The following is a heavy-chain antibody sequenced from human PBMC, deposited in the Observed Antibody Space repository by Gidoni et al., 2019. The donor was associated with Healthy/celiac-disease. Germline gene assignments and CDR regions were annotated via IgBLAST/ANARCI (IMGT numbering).Heavy chain of an antibody. D-gene: IGHD3-22*01. Sequence: QVQLVESGGGVVQPGRSLSLSCAASGFTFSSYAMHWVRQAPGKGLEWVAVISYDGSNKYYADSVKGRFTISRDNSKNTLYLQMNSLRAEDTAVYYCARDNEGYYYDSSGYCPDYWGQGTLVTVSS. CDR3: ARDNEGYYYDSSGYCPDY. CDR1: GFTFSSYA. V-gene: IGHV3-30-3*01. J-gene: IGHJ4*02. CDR2: ISYDGSNK.